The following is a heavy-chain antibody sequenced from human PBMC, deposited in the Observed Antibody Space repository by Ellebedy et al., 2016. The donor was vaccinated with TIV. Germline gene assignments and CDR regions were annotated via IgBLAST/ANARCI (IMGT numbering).Heavy chain of an antibody. D-gene: IGHD3-10*01. CDR3: ARLTRFGEFPLDY. Sequence: MPSETLSLTCSVSGGSISGYYWSWIRQPPGKGLEWLGYVYYTGNINYNPSLKSRVTMSLDTSKNQFSLKLNSVTVADTAVYYCARLTRFGEFPLDYWGQGTQVTVSS. CDR1: GGSISGYY. CDR2: VYYTGNI. J-gene: IGHJ4*02. V-gene: IGHV4-59*08.